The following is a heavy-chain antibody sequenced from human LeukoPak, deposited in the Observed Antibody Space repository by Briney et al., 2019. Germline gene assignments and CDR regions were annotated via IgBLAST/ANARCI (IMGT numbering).Heavy chain of an antibody. J-gene: IGHJ4*02. D-gene: IGHD2-15*01. CDR1: GFIFSDHY. V-gene: IGHV3-15*01. CDR2: IKSKTDGGTT. CDR3: TTDGRFGRFDY. Sequence: PGGSLRLSCAASGFIFSDHYMDWVRQAPGKGLEWVGRIKSKTDGGTTDYAAPVKGRFTISRDDSKNTLYLQMNSLKIEDTDVYFCTTDGRFGRFDYWGQGTLVTVSS.